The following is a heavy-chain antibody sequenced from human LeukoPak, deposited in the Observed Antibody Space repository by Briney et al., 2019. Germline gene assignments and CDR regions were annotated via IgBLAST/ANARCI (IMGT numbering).Heavy chain of an antibody. J-gene: IGHJ4*02. Sequence: SEPLSLTCTVSDDSISDYYRGWIRQPPGKGLEWIGYFHNSGTSTYNPSLKSRVTISVDTSKNQFSLKLSSVTAADTAVYYCARARIAAAGRYYFDYWGQGTLVTVSS. CDR2: FHNSGTS. D-gene: IGHD6-13*01. CDR1: DDSISDYY. CDR3: ARARIAAAGRYYFDY. V-gene: IGHV4-59*08.